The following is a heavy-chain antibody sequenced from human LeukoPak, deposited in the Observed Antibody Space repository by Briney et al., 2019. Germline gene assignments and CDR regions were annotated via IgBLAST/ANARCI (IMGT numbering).Heavy chain of an antibody. D-gene: IGHD3-10*01. CDR1: GFTFSNYW. V-gene: IGHV3-74*01. Sequence: GGSLRLSCAASGFTFSNYWMHWVRQARGKGLVWVSRINGDGSRTIYADSVKGRFTISRDNAKNTLYLQMNSLRVDDTAVYYCTRAGQAYGLDHWGQGNLVTVSS. J-gene: IGHJ4*02. CDR2: INGDGSRT. CDR3: TRAGQAYGLDH.